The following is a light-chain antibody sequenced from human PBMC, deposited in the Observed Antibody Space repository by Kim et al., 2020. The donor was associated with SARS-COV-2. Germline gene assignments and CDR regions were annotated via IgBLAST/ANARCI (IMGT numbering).Light chain of an antibody. V-gene: IGLV2-23*02. CDR1: INDLGTYAL. J-gene: IGLJ3*02. CDR2: DIS. Sequence: QSALTQPASLSGSPGQSVTISCSGTINDLGTYALISWYQQYPGKAPRLIIFDISQRPSGISGRFSGSKSSNTASLTISPLEPDDEADYFCCSFTSGISWVFGGGTQLTVL. CDR3: CSFTSGISWV.